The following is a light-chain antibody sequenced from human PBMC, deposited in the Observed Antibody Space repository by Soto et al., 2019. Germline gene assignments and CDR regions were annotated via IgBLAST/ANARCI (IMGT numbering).Light chain of an antibody. J-gene: IGLJ1*01. V-gene: IGLV1-40*01. CDR1: SSNIGAGYV. CDR3: QYYDSRLSGYV. Sequence: QSVLTQPPSVSGAPGQRVTISCTGSSSNIGAGYVVHWYQQLPGTAPKLLIYGNSNRPSGVPDRVSGSKSGTSASLAITGLQAEDEADYYCQYYDSRLSGYVFGTGTKLTV. CDR2: GNS.